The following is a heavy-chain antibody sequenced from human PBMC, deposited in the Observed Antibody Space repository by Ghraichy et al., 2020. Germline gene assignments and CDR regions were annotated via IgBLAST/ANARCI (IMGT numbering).Heavy chain of an antibody. CDR1: GFSLSTSGMC. V-gene: IGHV2-70*11. CDR3: ARIAPLRDSSGYYEGAGYFDY. Sequence: SGPTLVKPTQTLTLTCTFSGFSLSTSGMCVSWIRQPPGKALEWLARIDWDDDKYYSTSLKTRLTISKDTSKNQVVLTMTNMDPVDTATYYCARIAPLRDSSGYYEGAGYFDYWGQGTLVTVSS. CDR2: IDWDDDK. J-gene: IGHJ4*02. D-gene: IGHD3-22*01.